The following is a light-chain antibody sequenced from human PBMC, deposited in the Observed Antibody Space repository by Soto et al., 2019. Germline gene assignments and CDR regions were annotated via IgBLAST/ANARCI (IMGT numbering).Light chain of an antibody. J-gene: IGLJ2*01. V-gene: IGLV2-14*01. CDR2: DVS. CDR1: SSDVGGYNY. Sequence: QSALTQPASVSGSPGQSITISCTGTSSDVGGYNYVPWYQQHPGKAPKLMIYDVSNRPSGVSNRFSGSKSGNTASLTISGLQAEDEAEYYCSSYTSSSTLVVFGGGTKLTVL. CDR3: SSYTSSSTLVV.